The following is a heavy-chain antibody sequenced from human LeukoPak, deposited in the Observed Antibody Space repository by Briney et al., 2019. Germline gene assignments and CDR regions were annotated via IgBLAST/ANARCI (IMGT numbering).Heavy chain of an antibody. V-gene: IGHV3-33*01. CDR2: IWYDGSNK. CDR3: GRGGDYGDYVAYFDY. CDR1: GFTFSSYG. D-gene: IGHD4-17*01. Sequence: GGSLRLSCAASGFTFSSYGMHWVRQAPGKGLEWVAVIWYDGSNKYYADSVKGRFTISRDNSKNTLYLQMNSLRAEDTAVYYCGRGGDYGDYVAYFDYWGQGTLVTVSS. J-gene: IGHJ4*02.